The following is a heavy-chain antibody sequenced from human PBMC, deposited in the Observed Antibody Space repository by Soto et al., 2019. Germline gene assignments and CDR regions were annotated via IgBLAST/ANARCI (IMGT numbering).Heavy chain of an antibody. J-gene: IGHJ4*02. CDR1: GESFSGYY. V-gene: IGHV4-34*01. CDR2: INHSGST. Sequence: SETLSLTCAVYGESFSGYYWSWIRQPPGKGLEWIGEINHSGSTNYNPSLKSRVTISVDTSKNQFSLKLSSVTAADTAVYYCARISGYEKALIDYWGQGTLVTVSS. CDR3: ARISGYEKALIDY. D-gene: IGHD5-12*01.